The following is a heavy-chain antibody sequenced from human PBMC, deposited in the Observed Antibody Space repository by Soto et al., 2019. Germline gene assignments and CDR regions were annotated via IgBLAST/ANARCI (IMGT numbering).Heavy chain of an antibody. J-gene: IGHJ4*01. V-gene: IGHV3-30-3*01. CDR3: AKSIAAAGPPF. CDR1: GFTFSSYA. Sequence: PGGSLRLSCAASGFTFSSYAMHWVRQAPGKGLEWVAVISYDGSNKYYADSVKGRFTISRDNSKNTLYLQMNSLRAEDTAVYYCAKSIAAAGPPFWGQEPWSPSPQ. D-gene: IGHD6-13*01. CDR2: ISYDGSNK.